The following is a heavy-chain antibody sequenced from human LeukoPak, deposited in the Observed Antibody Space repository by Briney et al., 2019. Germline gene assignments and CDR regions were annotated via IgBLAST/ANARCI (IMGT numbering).Heavy chain of an antibody. CDR1: GYTFATYG. J-gene: IGHJ4*02. CDR2: FNTYNDNT. V-gene: IGHV1-18*01. CDR3: ARALYSNYVLGLYYFDY. Sequence: ASVKVSCKASGYTFATYGISWVLQAPGQGLEWMGWFNTYNDNTKYAQNLQGRVTMTTDTSTNTAYMELRSLASDDTAVYYCARALYSNYVLGLYYFDYWGQGTLVTVSS. D-gene: IGHD4-11*01.